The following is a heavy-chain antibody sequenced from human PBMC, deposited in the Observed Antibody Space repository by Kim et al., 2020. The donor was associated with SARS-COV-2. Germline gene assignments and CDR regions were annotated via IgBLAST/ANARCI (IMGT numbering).Heavy chain of an antibody. V-gene: IGHV6-1*01. Sequence: VSVKSRITINPDTSKNQFSLQLNSVTPEDTAVYYCAREDDILTGPPWCDPWGQGTLVTVSS. CDR3: AREDDILTGPPWCDP. D-gene: IGHD3-9*01. J-gene: IGHJ5*02.